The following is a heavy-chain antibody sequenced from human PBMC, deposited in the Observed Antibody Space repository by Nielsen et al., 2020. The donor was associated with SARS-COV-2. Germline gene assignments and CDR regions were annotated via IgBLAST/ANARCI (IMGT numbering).Heavy chain of an antibody. Sequence: ASVKVSCKASGYTFTSYYMHWVRQAPGQGLEWMGIINPSGGSTSYAQKFQGRVTMTRDTSTSTVYMELSSLRSEDTAVYYCARDRITPYYDFWSGYTQYYYYMDVWGQGTTVTVSS. V-gene: IGHV1-46*01. D-gene: IGHD3-3*01. CDR2: INPSGGST. CDR1: GYTFTSYY. J-gene: IGHJ6*03. CDR3: ARDRITPYYDFWSGYTQYYYYMDV.